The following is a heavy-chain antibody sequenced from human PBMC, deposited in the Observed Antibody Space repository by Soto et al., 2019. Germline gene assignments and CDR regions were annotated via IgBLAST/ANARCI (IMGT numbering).Heavy chain of an antibody. J-gene: IGHJ4*02. V-gene: IGHV1-18*01. D-gene: IGHD3-9*01. Sequence: GASVKVSCKASGYTFSNFGISWVRQAPGEGLEWMGWISPNSEKTKIAQRLQGRVTMTTDISTSTSYLELRGLTSDDTAVYYCTKYVKFDDIYTGYFVNDIWGQGTPVTVSS. CDR1: GYTFSNFG. CDR3: TKYVKFDDIYTGYFVNDI. CDR2: ISPNSEKT.